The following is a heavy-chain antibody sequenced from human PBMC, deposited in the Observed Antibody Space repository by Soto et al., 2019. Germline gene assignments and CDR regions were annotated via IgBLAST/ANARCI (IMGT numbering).Heavy chain of an antibody. D-gene: IGHD2-2*01. Sequence: PGESLKISCKGSGYSFTSYWISWVRQMPGKGLEWMGRIDPSDSYTNYSPSFQGHVTISADKSISTAYLQWSSLKASDTAMYYCARKPVVPAATQVTDNYYHYGMDVWGQGTTVTVSS. CDR2: IDPSDSYT. V-gene: IGHV5-10-1*01. CDR1: GYSFTSYW. J-gene: IGHJ6*02. CDR3: ARKPVVPAATQVTDNYYHYGMDV.